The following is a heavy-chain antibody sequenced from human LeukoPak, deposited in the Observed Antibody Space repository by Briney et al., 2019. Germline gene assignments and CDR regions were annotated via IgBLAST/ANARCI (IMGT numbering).Heavy chain of an antibody. V-gene: IGHV3-23*01. CDR2: ISGSGGST. D-gene: IGHD3-22*01. Sequence: GGSLRLSCAASGFTFSSYAMSWVRQAPGKGLEWVSAISGSGGSTYYADSVKGRFTISRDNSKNTLYPQMNSLRAEDTAVYYCAKGRESGYYYDYWGQGTLVTVSS. CDR1: GFTFSSYA. CDR3: AKGRESGYYYDY. J-gene: IGHJ4*02.